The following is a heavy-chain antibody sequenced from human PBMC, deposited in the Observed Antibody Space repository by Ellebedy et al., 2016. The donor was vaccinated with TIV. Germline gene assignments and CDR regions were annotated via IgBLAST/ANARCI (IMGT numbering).Heavy chain of an antibody. J-gene: IGHJ4*02. CDR3: ARGGGSVTYYSFDH. CDR2: IIPNSGDS. Sequence: AASVKVSCKASGYTFTGNYVHWIRQAPGQGLEWMGWIIPNSGDSKFTQKFQGRVTMTRDTSISTAYMELRGLTSDDTAVYFCARGGGSVTYYSFDHWGQGTLVTVSS. V-gene: IGHV1-2*02. CDR1: GYTFTGNY. D-gene: IGHD3-10*01.